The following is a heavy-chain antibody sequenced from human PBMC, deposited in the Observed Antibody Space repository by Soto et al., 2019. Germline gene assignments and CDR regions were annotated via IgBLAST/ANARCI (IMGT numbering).Heavy chain of an antibody. CDR1: GYSISSGSY. CDR2: TDHSGNA. J-gene: IGHJ4*02. D-gene: IGHD6-6*01. CDR3: ASAHLGFNSSSWTKGFYFDF. V-gene: IGHV4-38-2*01. Sequence: XEALYLTCYVSGYSISSGSYWGWIRQPPVKGLEWIGTTDHSGNAYYNPSLKSRVTISIDPSKSQFSLKVLSVTAADTAVYYCASAHLGFNSSSWTKGFYFDFWGQGTLVTVSS.